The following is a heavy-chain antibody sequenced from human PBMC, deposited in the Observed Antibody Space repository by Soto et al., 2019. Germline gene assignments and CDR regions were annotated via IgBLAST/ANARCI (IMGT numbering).Heavy chain of an antibody. Sequence: DVQLVESGGTLVQPGGSLKLSCAASGFDASVNFMTWVRQAPGKGLEWVSSINNAGTTFYADSVKGRFTISRDDSKNTLFLQMNSLRVEDTAMYYCVRENYYYGMDVRGQGTAVTVSS. V-gene: IGHV3-66*01. CDR2: INNAGTT. CDR3: VRENYYYGMDV. CDR1: GFDASVNF. J-gene: IGHJ6*02.